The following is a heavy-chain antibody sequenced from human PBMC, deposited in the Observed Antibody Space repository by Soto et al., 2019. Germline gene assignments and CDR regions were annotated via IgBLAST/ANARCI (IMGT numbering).Heavy chain of an antibody. V-gene: IGHV1-69*01. CDR3: ARGSEVYCSALSCYVYLDS. CDR1: GDTFSSNA. CDR2: YIPIFGTA. Sequence: QVQLVQSGTEMKNPGSSVRVSCKASGDTFSSNAINWVRQAPGQGLEWMGGYIPIFGTADYAQKFQDRVSITADVSTSTTYMELTSLRSEDTAVYYCARGSEVYCSALSCYVYLDSWGQGTLVTVSS. J-gene: IGHJ5*01. D-gene: IGHD2-2*01.